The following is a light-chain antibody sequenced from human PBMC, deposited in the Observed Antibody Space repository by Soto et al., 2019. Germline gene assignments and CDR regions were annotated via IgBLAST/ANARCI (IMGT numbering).Light chain of an antibody. CDR2: DAS. V-gene: IGKV3-20*01. CDR1: QSVSSSY. Sequence: EIVLTQPPGTLSLSPGERATLSCRASQSVSSSYLAWYQQKPGQAPRLLIYDASIRATGIPDRFSGSGSGTDFTLTISRLEPEDFAVYYCQQYGNSPITVGQGTRLDMK. CDR3: QQYGNSPIT. J-gene: IGKJ5*01.